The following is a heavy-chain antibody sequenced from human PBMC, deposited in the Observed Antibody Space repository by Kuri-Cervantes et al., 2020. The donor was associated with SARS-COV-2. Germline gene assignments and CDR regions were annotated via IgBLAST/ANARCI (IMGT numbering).Heavy chain of an antibody. Sequence: GSLRLSCTVSGGSISSYYWSWIRQPPGKGLEWIGYIYYSGSTNYNPSLKSRVTISVDTSKNQFSLKLSSVTAADTAVYYCARQGRYTMVRGVIGWFDPWGQGTLVTVSS. CDR1: GGSISSYY. V-gene: IGHV4-59*08. CDR2: IYYSGST. D-gene: IGHD3-10*01. CDR3: ARQGRYTMVRGVIGWFDP. J-gene: IGHJ5*02.